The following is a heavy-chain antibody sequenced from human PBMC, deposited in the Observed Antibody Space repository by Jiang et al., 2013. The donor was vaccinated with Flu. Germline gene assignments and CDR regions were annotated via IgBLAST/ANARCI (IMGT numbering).Heavy chain of an antibody. CDR1: GYTFTDYC. D-gene: IGHD3-22*01. CDR3: ARTYYNNSGYHYFDF. CDR2: INPNSGGT. J-gene: IGHJ4*02. V-gene: IGHV1-2*02. Sequence: GAEVKKPGASVKVSCKASGYTFTDYCIHWVRQAPGQGLEWMGWINPNSGGTYFAQKFQGRVTMTRDTSISTAYMELSRLTSDDTAVYYCARTYYNNSGYHYFDFWGQGTLVTVSS.